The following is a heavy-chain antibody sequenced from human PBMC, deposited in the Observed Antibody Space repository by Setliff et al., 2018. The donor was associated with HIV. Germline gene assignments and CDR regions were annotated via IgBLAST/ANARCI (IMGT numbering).Heavy chain of an antibody. J-gene: IGHJ4*02. CDR3: ARGRLSWSPDF. Sequence: GASVKVSCKASGYTFTNYAMHWVRQAPGQRLEWMGWINAGNGDTKYSQRFQGRVTFTWDTSASTAYMELSSLRSDDTAIYHCARGRLSWSPDFWGQGTMVTLSS. V-gene: IGHV1-3*01. CDR2: INAGNGDT. CDR1: GYTFTNYA.